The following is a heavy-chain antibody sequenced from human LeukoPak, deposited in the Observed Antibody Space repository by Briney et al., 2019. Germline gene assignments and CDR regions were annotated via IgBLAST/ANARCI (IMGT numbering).Heavy chain of an antibody. J-gene: IGHJ4*02. CDR3: ARGSTTLSS. CDR1: GGSISPYY. Sequence: SETLSLTCTVSGGSISPYYWSWIRQPPGMGLEWTGYIYYSGNTNYNPSLNSRVTISVDTSKNQFSLNLSSVTAADTAVYFCARGSTTLSSWGQGTLVTVSS. D-gene: IGHD1-1*01. V-gene: IGHV4-59*01. CDR2: IYYSGNT.